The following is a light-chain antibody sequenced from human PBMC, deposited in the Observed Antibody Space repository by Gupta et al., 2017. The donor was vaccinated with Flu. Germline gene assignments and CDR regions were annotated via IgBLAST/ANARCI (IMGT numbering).Light chain of an antibody. CDR2: SAS. J-gene: IGKJ4*01. CDR3: QQYNNWPLT. CDR1: QSVAGN. V-gene: IGKV3-15*01. Sequence: IVMPQSPATLSVSPGERAVLSCRASQSVAGNVAWYQQKPGQAPRLLIDSASTRATGIPARFSGSRSGTEFTLTISGLQSEDFAVYYCQQYNNWPLTFGGGTKVEIK.